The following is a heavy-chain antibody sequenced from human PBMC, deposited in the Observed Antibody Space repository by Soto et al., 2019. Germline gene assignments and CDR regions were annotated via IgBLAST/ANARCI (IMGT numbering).Heavy chain of an antibody. CDR1: GGSFSGYY. Sequence: QVQLQQWGAGLLKPSETLSLTCAVYGGSFSGYYWSWIRQPPGKGLEWIGEINNNGSTNYKPSLMVRLTISVHTPKHQSSLKLCSVTAADTAVYYCARAAGYSYRDYWGQGTLVTVFS. CDR2: INNNGST. CDR3: ARAAGYSYRDY. J-gene: IGHJ4*02. D-gene: IGHD5-18*01. V-gene: IGHV4-34*01.